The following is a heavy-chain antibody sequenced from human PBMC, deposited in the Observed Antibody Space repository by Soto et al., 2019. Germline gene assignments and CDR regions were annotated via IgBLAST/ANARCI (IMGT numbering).Heavy chain of an antibody. CDR2: IYYSGST. D-gene: IGHD3-10*01. CDR3: AREGGRMYYYGTLRYFDY. CDR1: GGSVSSGSYY. V-gene: IGHV4-61*01. Sequence: SETLSLTCTVSGGSVSSGSYYLSWIRQPPGKGLEWIGYIYYSGSTNYNPSLKSRVTISVDTSKNQFSLKLSSVTAADTAVYYCAREGGRMYYYGTLRYFDYWGQGTLVTVSS. J-gene: IGHJ4*02.